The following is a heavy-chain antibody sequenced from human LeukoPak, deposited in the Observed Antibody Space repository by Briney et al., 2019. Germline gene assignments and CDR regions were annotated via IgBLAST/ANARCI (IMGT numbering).Heavy chain of an antibody. CDR3: ARDKYIVVVVAATPWYFDY. J-gene: IGHJ4*02. Sequence: GGSLRLSCAASGFTVSGNYMSWVRQAPGKGLEWVSVVYTGGSTYYADSVKGRFTISRDTSKNTVYLQMNSLRAEDTAVYYCARDKYIVVVVAATPWYFDYWGQGTLVTVSS. V-gene: IGHV3-53*01. CDR2: VYTGGST. D-gene: IGHD2-15*01. CDR1: GFTVSGNY.